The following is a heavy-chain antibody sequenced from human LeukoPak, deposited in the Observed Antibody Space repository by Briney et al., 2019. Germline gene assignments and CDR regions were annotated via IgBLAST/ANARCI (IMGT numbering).Heavy chain of an antibody. D-gene: IGHD3-16*02. CDR3: ARGLYDYVWGSYRTEYNWFDP. V-gene: IGHV1-8*01. CDR1: GYTFTSYD. CDR2: MNPNSGNT. J-gene: IGHJ5*02. Sequence: GASVKVSCKASGYTFTSYDINWVRQATGQGLEWMGWMNPNSGNTGYAQKFQGRVTMTRNTSISTAYMELSSLRSEDTAVYYRARGLYDYVWGSYRTEYNWFDPWGQGTLVTVSS.